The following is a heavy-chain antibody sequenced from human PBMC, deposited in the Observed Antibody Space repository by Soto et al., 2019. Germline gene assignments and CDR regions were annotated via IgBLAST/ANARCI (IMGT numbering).Heavy chain of an antibody. V-gene: IGHV3-30*18. Sequence: GGSLRLSCAASGVTFSSYGMHWVRQAPGKGLEWVAVISYDGSNKYYADSVKGRFTISRDNSKNTLYLQMNSLRAEDTAVYYCAKDGARWYYDFWSGYFRYGMDVWGQGTTVTVSS. CDR3: AKDGARWYYDFWSGYFRYGMDV. J-gene: IGHJ6*02. CDR2: ISYDGSNK. D-gene: IGHD3-3*01. CDR1: GVTFSSYG.